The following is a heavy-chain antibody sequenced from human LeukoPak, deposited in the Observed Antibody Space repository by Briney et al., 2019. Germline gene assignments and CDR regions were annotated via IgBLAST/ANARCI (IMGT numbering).Heavy chain of an antibody. V-gene: IGHV3-21*01. Sequence: GGSLRLSCAASGFTFKNYGMTWVRQAPGKGLEWVSSISSDSNYIYYAESLKGRFTISRDNAKNSLYLQMSSLRAEDTAVYYCAINHRDGYSELGYWGQGTLVIVSS. D-gene: IGHD5-24*01. CDR3: AINHRDGYSELGY. CDR1: GFTFKNYG. CDR2: ISSDSNYI. J-gene: IGHJ4*02.